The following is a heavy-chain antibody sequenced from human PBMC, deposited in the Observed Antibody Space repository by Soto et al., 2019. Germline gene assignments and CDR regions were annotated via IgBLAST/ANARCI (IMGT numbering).Heavy chain of an antibody. CDR2: IWYDGSNE. J-gene: IGHJ4*02. CDR1: GFTFSNYG. CDR3: ASALETGDY. V-gene: IGHV3-33*01. Sequence: QVQMVESGGGVVQPGRSLRLSCAASGFTFSNYGMHWVRQAPGKGLEWVAVIWYDGSNEYYADSVKGRFTISRDNSKNTLYLQMNSLRADDTAVYYCASALETGDYWCQGTLVTVSS. D-gene: IGHD3-10*01.